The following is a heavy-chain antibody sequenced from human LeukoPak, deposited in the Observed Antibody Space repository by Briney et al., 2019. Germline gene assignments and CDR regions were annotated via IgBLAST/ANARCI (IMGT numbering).Heavy chain of an antibody. V-gene: IGHV3-23*01. Sequence: GGSLRLSCAASGFTFSSHAMSWVRQAPGKGLEWVSAISGSGGSTYYADSVKGRFTVSRDNSKNTLYLQMNSLRAEDTAVYYCAKDAPSGSHRYYFDYWGQGTLVTVSS. CDR1: GFTFSSHA. J-gene: IGHJ4*02. CDR2: ISGSGGST. D-gene: IGHD1-26*01. CDR3: AKDAPSGSHRYYFDY.